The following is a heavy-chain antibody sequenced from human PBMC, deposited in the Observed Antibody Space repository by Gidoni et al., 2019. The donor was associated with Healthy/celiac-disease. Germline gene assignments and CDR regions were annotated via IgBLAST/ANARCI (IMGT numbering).Heavy chain of an antibody. CDR3: AKDLVSSGFD. CDR2: ISYDGSNK. CDR1: TFSSYG. V-gene: IGHV3-30*18. D-gene: IGHD6-19*01. J-gene: IGHJ4*02. Sequence: TFSSYGMHWVRQAPGKGLEWVAVISYDGSNKYYADSVKGRFTISRDKSKNTLYLQMNSLRAEDTAVYYCAKDLVSSGFDWGQGTLVTVSS.